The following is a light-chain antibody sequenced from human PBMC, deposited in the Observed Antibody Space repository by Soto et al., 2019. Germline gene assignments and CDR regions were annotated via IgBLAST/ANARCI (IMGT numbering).Light chain of an antibody. CDR3: QQYYSYLSIT. CDR2: DAS. Sequence: DIQMTQSPSTLSASVGDRVTITCRASQSISSWLAWYQQKPGKAPKLLIYDASSLESGVPSRFSGSGSGTDFTLTISCLQSEDFATYYCQQYYSYLSITFGQGTR. V-gene: IGKV1-5*01. J-gene: IGKJ5*01. CDR1: QSISSW.